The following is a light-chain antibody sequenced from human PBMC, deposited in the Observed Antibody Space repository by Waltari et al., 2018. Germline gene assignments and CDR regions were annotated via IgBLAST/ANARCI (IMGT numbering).Light chain of an antibody. CDR1: QSVSDY. V-gene: IGKV3-11*01. CDR2: VAS. Sequence: EDVLTQYPATMSLSTGERANLSCRASQSVSDYLVWYQQKPGQAPKLLIYVASKRATGIPPRFSGSGSGTDFTLTISSLEPEDIAVYSCQHRSTWRHTFGGGTKVEIK. J-gene: IGKJ4*01. CDR3: QHRSTWRHT.